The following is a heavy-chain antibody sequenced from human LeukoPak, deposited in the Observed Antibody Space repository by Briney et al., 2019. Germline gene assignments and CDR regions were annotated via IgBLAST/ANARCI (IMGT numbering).Heavy chain of an antibody. CDR2: ISSSSSYI. CDR3: AREARLGELSPSGY. D-gene: IGHD3-16*02. CDR1: GFTFSSYS. V-gene: IGHV3-21*01. Sequence: PGGSLRLSCAASGFTFSSYSMNWVRQAPGKGLEWVSSISSSSSYIYYADSVKGRFTISRDNAKNSLYLQMNSLRAEDTAVYCCAREARLGELSPSGYWGQGTLVTVSS. J-gene: IGHJ4*02.